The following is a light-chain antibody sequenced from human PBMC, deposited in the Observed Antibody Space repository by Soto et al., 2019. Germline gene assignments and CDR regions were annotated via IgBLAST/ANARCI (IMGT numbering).Light chain of an antibody. J-gene: IGKJ1*01. CDR2: GAS. V-gene: IGKV3-20*01. CDR1: QRVTGGY. Sequence: VLTQSPGTLSLSPGERATLSCRATQRVTGGYLAWYQQKPGQAPSILIYGASARATDIPERFSGSGSGTDFTLTIIRLEHEDFAVYYCQQYGTSPSWTFGQATKVEFK. CDR3: QQYGTSPSWT.